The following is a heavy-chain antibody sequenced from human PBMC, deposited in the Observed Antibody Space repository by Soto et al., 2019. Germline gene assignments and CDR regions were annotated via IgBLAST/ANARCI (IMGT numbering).Heavy chain of an antibody. Sequence: QITLKESGPLLVKPTQTLTLTCNFSGFSLSTYGVGVGWIRQPPGKALEWLALIYWDDDTRFSPSLNSRLAITMDTSKSQVVLTMTHMDPVDTATYYCAHRPGFSMAFDYWGPGSLVTVSS. V-gene: IGHV2-5*02. CDR2: IYWDDDT. CDR1: GFSLSTYGVG. CDR3: AHRPGFSMAFDY. D-gene: IGHD3-10*01. J-gene: IGHJ4*02.